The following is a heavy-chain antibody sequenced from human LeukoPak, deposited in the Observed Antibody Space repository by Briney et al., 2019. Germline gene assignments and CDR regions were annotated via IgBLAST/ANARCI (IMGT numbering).Heavy chain of an antibody. J-gene: IGHJ5*02. CDR1: GGSFSGYF. CDR2: IDQSGRA. V-gene: IGHV4-34*01. D-gene: IGHD3-22*01. CDR3: AGASLHYYETNDYYWHDP. Sequence: PSETLSLTCAAYGGSFSGYFWTWIRQPPGKGLEWIGEIDQSGRANYNPSLKTRVTISVDTSKNQFSLNLSSVTAADTAVYYCAGASLHYYETNDYYWHDPWGQGTLVTVSS.